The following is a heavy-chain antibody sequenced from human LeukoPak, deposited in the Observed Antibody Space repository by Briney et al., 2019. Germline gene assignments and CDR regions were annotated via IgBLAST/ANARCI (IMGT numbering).Heavy chain of an antibody. CDR2: INHSGST. CDR3: ARVEDTGYLFQ. J-gene: IGHJ4*02. Sequence: SETLSLTCAVYGGSFSGYYWSWIRQPPGKGLEWIGEINHSGSTNYNPSLKSRVTISVDTSKNQFSLKLSPVTAADTAVYYCARVEDTGYLFQWGQGTLVTVSS. V-gene: IGHV4-34*01. CDR1: GGSFSGYY. D-gene: IGHD5-12*01.